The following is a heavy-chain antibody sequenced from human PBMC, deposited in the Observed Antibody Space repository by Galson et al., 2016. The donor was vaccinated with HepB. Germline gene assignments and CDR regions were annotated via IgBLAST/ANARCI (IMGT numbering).Heavy chain of an antibody. CDR2: IRSKANNYAT. D-gene: IGHD3-3*01. CDR1: GFTFSDTA. V-gene: IGHV3-73*01. J-gene: IGHJ4*02. Sequence: LRLSCAASGFTFSDTAMHWVRQASGKGLEWVGRIRSKANNYATAYAASVKGRFTISRDDSKNTAYLQMNSLKTEDTAVYYCTSLTIFGVVTNYWGQGTLVTVSS. CDR3: TSLTIFGVVTNY.